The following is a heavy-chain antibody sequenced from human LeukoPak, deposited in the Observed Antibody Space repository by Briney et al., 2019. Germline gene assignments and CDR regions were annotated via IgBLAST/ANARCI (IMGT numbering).Heavy chain of an antibody. Sequence: GGSLRLSCAAFGFTFSYHWMTWVRQAPGKGLEWVAIIKQDGSEKYYVDSVKGRFTISRDNAKKSLYVQMNSLRAEDTAVYYCARCIVGATDYWGQGTLVTVSS. J-gene: IGHJ4*02. CDR2: IKQDGSEK. D-gene: IGHD1-26*01. CDR1: GFTFSYHW. CDR3: ARCIVGATDY. V-gene: IGHV3-7*01.